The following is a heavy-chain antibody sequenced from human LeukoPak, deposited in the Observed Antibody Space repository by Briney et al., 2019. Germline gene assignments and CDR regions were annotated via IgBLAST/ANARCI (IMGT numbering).Heavy chain of an antibody. CDR1: GFTFSSYG. Sequence: GGSLRLSCAASGFTFSSYGMHWVRQAPGKGLEWVAVIWYDGSNKYYADSVRGRFTISKDNAKNTLYLQMNSLRAEDTAVYYCAREYIAASVANWGQGTLVTVSS. CDR3: AREYIAASVAN. CDR2: IWYDGSNK. J-gene: IGHJ4*02. V-gene: IGHV3-33*01. D-gene: IGHD6-13*01.